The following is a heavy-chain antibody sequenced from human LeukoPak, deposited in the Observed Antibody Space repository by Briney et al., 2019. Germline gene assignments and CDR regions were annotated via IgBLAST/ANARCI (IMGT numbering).Heavy chain of an antibody. J-gene: IGHJ4*02. CDR2: IYYTGST. D-gene: IGHD3-22*01. CDR3: ARGRGDSRGTSFDY. CDR1: GGSISTYY. V-gene: IGHV4-59*01. Sequence: SSETLSLTCTVSGGSISTYYWSWIRQPPGKGLEWIGYIYYTGSTTYNPSLRSRVAISIDTSKNQFSLRLNSVTAADTAVYYCARGRGDSRGTSFDYWGQGTLVTDSS.